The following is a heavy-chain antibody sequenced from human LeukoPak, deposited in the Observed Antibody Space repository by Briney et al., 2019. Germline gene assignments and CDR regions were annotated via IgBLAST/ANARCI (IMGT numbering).Heavy chain of an antibody. D-gene: IGHD1-26*01. CDR1: GGPISSGGYP. Sequence: PSETLSLTCTVSGGPISSGGYPWTWIRQPPGKGLEWIEYIFQSGSPSYNPSLRSRVTISVDTSTNQFSLRLNSVTAADTAMYYCARDRAGLGLLDFWGQGTMVTVFS. V-gene: IGHV4-30-2*01. J-gene: IGHJ3*01. CDR2: IFQSGSP. CDR3: ARDRAGLGLLDF.